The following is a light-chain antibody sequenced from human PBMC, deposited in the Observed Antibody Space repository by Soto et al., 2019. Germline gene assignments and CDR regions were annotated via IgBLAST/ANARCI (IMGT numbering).Light chain of an antibody. CDR1: QSFNSIY. CDR2: GAS. CDR3: HQRSNWPPDT. V-gene: IGKV3D-20*02. Sequence: EIVLTQSPGTLSLSPGEIATLSCRAIQSFNSIYLAWYQQKPGQAPRLLIYGASSRATGIPDRFSGSGSGTDFTLTISRLEPEDFAVYYCHQRSNWPPDTFGQGTRLEI. J-gene: IGKJ5*01.